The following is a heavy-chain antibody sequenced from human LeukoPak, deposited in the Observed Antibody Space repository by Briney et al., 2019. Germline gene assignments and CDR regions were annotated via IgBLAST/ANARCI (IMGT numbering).Heavy chain of an antibody. CDR2: ILYSGTT. V-gene: IGHV4-39*01. D-gene: IGHD2-15*01. J-gene: IGHJ2*01. CDR1: SGFFSRNGYY. CDR3: ARHVGGGYWYFDY. Sequence: SQTLSLTCTVSSGFFSRNGYYWGWIRLPPGKGLEWIGIILYSGTTYNNPSLKSRVTMSVDTSKNQFCLRLNSVTAADTAVYYCARHVGGGYWYFDYRGRGTQVTVSS.